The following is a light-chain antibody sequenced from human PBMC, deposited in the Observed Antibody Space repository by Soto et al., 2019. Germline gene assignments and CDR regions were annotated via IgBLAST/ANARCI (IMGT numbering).Light chain of an antibody. V-gene: IGKV3-11*01. J-gene: IGKJ3*01. Sequence: EIVLTQSPATLSLSPGERATLSCRASQSVSSYLAWYQQKPGQAPRLLIYDASNRATGIPARFSGSGSGTDFTLTISSLEPVDFAVYYCQQRSNWRGITFGPGTKVDIK. CDR2: DAS. CDR1: QSVSSY. CDR3: QQRSNWRGIT.